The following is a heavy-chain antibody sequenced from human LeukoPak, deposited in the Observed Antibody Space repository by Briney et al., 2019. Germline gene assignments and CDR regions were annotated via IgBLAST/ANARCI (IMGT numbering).Heavy chain of an antibody. Sequence: ASVKVSCKASGYTFTTYGISWVRQAPGQGLEWMGWISVYNGNTNYAQKLQGRVTMTTDTSTSTAYMELRSLRSDDTAVYYCARDLHSGYGQDYWGQGTLVTVAS. J-gene: IGHJ4*02. CDR1: GYTFTTYG. D-gene: IGHD5-12*01. V-gene: IGHV1-18*01. CDR3: ARDLHSGYGQDY. CDR2: ISVYNGNT.